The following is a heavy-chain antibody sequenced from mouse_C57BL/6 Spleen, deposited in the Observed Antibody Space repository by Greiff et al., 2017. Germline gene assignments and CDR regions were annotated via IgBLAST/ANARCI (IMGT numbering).Heavy chain of an antibody. J-gene: IGHJ4*01. CDR1: GFTFTDYY. CDR3: ARSGSSYAMDY. D-gene: IGHD1-1*01. Sequence: EVKLMESGGGLVQPGGSLSLSCAASGFTFTDYYMSWVRQPPGKALEWLGFIRNKANGYTTEYSASVKGRFTISRDNSQSILYLQMNALRAEDSATYYCARSGSSYAMDYWGQGTSVTVSS. CDR2: IRNKANGYTT. V-gene: IGHV7-3*01.